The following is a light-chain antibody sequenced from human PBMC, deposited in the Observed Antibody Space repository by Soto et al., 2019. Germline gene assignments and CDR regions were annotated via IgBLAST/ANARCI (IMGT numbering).Light chain of an antibody. CDR2: GAS. CDR3: QQYGSSTGLT. CDR1: ESVTTFY. Sequence: ETVLTQSPGTLSLSPGQRATLSCRASESVTTFYLAWYQQKPGQAPRLLIYGASSRATGIPDRFSGSGSGTDFTLTINKLEPEDSAVYYCQQYGSSTGLTFGGGTQVEI. J-gene: IGKJ4*01. V-gene: IGKV3-20*01.